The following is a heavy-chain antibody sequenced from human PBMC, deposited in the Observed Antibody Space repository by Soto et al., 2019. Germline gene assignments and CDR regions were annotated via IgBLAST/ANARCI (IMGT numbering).Heavy chain of an antibody. V-gene: IGHV4-59*01. Sequence: QVQLQESGPGLVKPSETLSLTCTVSGGSISSYYWSWIRQPPGKGLEWIGYIYYSGSTNYNPSLKSRVTISVDTSKNQFSLKLSSVTAADTAVYYCARASVVVAATGEGWFDPWGQGTLVTVSS. J-gene: IGHJ5*02. CDR3: ARASVVVAATGEGWFDP. CDR2: IYYSGST. D-gene: IGHD2-15*01. CDR1: GGSISSYY.